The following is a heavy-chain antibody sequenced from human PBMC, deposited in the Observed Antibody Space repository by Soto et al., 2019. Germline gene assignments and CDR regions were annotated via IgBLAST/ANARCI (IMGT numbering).Heavy chain of an antibody. CDR2: IYYSGST. V-gene: IGHV4-59*08. CDR1: GGSISSYY. J-gene: IGHJ6*02. D-gene: IGHD3-22*01. Sequence: QVQLQESGPGLVKPSETLSLTCTVSGGSISSYYWSWIRQPPGKGLEWIGYIYYSGSTNYNPSLKSRVTISVDTSKNQSSLKLSSVTAADTAVYYCARHPSRRYYDSSGYYYPLVYGMDVWGQGTTVTVSS. CDR3: ARHPSRRYYDSSGYYYPLVYGMDV.